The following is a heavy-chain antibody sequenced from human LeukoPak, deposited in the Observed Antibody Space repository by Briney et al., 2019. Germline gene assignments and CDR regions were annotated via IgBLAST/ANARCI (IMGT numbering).Heavy chain of an antibody. CDR2: IDNTEST. V-gene: IGHV4-59*01. D-gene: IGHD5-12*01. J-gene: IGHJ6*04. CDR1: GASISSYY. Sequence: SETLSLTCTVSGASISSYYWSWIRQPPGKGLEWIGYIDNTESTNYNPSLKSRITISVDKSKNQFSLKLSSVTAADTAVYYCARMTYDPHGVDVWGKGTTVTVSS. CDR3: ARMTYDPHGVDV.